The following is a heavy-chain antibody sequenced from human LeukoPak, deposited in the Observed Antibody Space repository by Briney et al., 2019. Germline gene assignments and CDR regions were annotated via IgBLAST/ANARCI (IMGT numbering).Heavy chain of an antibody. Sequence: PGGSLRLSCAASGFTFSSYGMHWVRQAPGKGLEWVAVIWYDGSNKYYADSVKGRFTISRDNSKNTLYLQMNSLKTEDTAVYYCATAAGIAAPGTKGLDYWGQGTLVTVSS. CDR2: IWYDGSNK. V-gene: IGHV3-33*01. CDR1: GFTFSSYG. D-gene: IGHD6-13*01. CDR3: ATAAGIAAPGTKGLDY. J-gene: IGHJ4*02.